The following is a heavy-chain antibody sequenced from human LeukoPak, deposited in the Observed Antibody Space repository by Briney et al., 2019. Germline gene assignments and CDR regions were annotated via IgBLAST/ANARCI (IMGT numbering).Heavy chain of an antibody. D-gene: IGHD1-7*01. CDR2: IYPGYSDT. J-gene: IGHJ4*02. Sequence: GESLKISCKGSGYSLTSYWIGWVRQMPGKGLEWMGIIYPGYSDTRSSPSFHGQLTISADKSISNAYLQWSSLKAADTAMYYCARGDNWNYRYWGRGTLVTVSS. V-gene: IGHV5-51*01. CDR1: GYSLTSYW. CDR3: ARGDNWNYRY.